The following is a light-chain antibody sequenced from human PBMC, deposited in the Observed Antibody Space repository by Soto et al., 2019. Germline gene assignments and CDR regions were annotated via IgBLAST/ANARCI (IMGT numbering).Light chain of an antibody. J-gene: IGKJ5*01. CDR1: HSLLHSNGYNY. V-gene: IGKV2-28*01. CDR2: LGS. CDR3: MQALQTPIT. Sequence: DIVMTQSPVSLPVTPGEPASISCRSTHSLLHSNGYNYLDWYLQKPGQSPQILIYLGSNRASGVPDRFSGSGSGTDFALEISRVEAEDVGVYYCMQALQTPITFGQGTRLEIK.